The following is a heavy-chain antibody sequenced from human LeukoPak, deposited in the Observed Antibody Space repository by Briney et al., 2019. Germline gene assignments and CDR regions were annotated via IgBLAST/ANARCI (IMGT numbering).Heavy chain of an antibody. J-gene: IGHJ4*02. V-gene: IGHV4-30-4*08. CDR2: IYYSGST. CDR3: AREGEYSSSLH. D-gene: IGHD6-6*01. CDR1: GGSISSGDYY. Sequence: PSETLSLTCTVSGGSISSGDYYWSWIRQPPGKGLGWIGYIYYSGSTYYNPSLKSRVTISVDTSKNQFSLKLSSVTAADTAVYYCAREGEYSSSLHWGQGTLVTVSS.